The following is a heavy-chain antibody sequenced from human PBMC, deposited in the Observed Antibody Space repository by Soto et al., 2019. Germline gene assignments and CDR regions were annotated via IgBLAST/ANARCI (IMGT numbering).Heavy chain of an antibody. V-gene: IGHV3-30*18. D-gene: IGHD3-22*01. CDR2: ISFDGNNI. J-gene: IGHJ4*02. Sequence: GGSLRLSCAASGFTFSSYAMHWVRQAPGKGLEWVALISFDGNNIYFSDSLKGRFTISRDDSKKTMYLQMSSLRAEDTAVYYCAKNTHYADTSGYYPFDYWGQGTLVTVSS. CDR3: AKNTHYADTSGYYPFDY. CDR1: GFTFSSYA.